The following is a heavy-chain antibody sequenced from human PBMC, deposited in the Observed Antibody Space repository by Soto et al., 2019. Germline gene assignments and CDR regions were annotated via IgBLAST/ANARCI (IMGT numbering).Heavy chain of an antibody. V-gene: IGHV1-2*02. CDR3: ARVLGYNSSWWRHTAFDI. CDR1: GYTFTGYY. Sequence: VASVKVSCKASGYTFTGYYMHWVRQAPGQGLEWMGWINPNSGGTNYAQKFQGRVTMTTDTSTSTAYMELRSLRSDDTAVYYCARVLGYNSSWWRHTAFDIWGQGTMVTVSS. D-gene: IGHD6-13*01. CDR2: INPNSGGT. J-gene: IGHJ3*02.